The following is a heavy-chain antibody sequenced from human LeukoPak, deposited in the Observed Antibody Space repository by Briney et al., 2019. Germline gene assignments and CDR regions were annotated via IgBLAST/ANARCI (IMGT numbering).Heavy chain of an antibody. D-gene: IGHD2-2*01. J-gene: IGHJ3*02. V-gene: IGHV3-74*01. CDR3: ARSPVEVDGFDI. CDR1: GFAFNSYW. CDR2: INSDGSST. Sequence: GGSLRLSCAASGFAFNSYWMYWVRPAQGKGLVWFSRINSDGSSTSYADSVKGRCSISRDNAKNTLYLQMNSPRAEDTAVYYCARSPVEVDGFDIWGQGTMVTVSS.